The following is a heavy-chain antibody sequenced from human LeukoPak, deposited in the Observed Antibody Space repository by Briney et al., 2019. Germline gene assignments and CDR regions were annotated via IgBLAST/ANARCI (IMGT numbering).Heavy chain of an antibody. Sequence: GRSLRLSCAASGFTFDDYAMHWVRQAPGKGLEWVSGISWNSGSIGYADSVKGRFTISRDNAKNSLYLQMNSLRAEDTALYYRAKDVAIQLGFDYWGQGTLVTVSS. CDR2: ISWNSGSI. CDR1: GFTFDDYA. D-gene: IGHD5-18*01. V-gene: IGHV3-9*01. J-gene: IGHJ4*02. CDR3: AKDVAIQLGFDY.